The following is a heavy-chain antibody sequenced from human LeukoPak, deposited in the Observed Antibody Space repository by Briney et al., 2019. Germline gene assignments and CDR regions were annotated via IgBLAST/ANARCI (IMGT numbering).Heavy chain of an antibody. CDR2: INPNSGGT. Sequence: ASVNVSCKASGYTFTGYYMHWVRQAPGQGLEWMGWINPNSGGTNYAQKFQGRVTMTRDTSISTAYMELSRLRSDDTAVYYCARDFFDGHGYTFYYYGMDVWGQGTTVTVSS. CDR1: GYTFTGYY. J-gene: IGHJ6*02. V-gene: IGHV1-2*02. D-gene: IGHD3-16*01. CDR3: ARDFFDGHGYTFYYYGMDV.